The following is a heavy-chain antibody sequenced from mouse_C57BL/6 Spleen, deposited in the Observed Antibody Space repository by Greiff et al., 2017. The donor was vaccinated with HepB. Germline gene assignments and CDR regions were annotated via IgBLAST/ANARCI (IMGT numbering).Heavy chain of an antibody. V-gene: IGHV5-4*01. CDR3: ARENSGFAY. CDR2: ISDGGSYT. CDR1: GFTFSSYA. Sequence: DVKLVESGGGLVKPGGSLKLSCAASGFTFSSYAMSWVRQTPEKRLEWVATISDGGSYTYYPDNVKGRFTISRDNAKNNLYLQMSHLKSEDTAMYYCARENSGFAYWGQGTLVTVSA. J-gene: IGHJ3*01.